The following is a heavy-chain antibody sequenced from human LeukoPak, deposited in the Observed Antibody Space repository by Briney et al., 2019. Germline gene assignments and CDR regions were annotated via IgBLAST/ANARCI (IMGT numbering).Heavy chain of an antibody. CDR1: GFTFSSYA. CDR3: ARGFRKIEY. J-gene: IGHJ4*02. CDR2: ISYDGSNK. V-gene: IGHV3-30-3*01. Sequence: GGSLRLSCAASGFTFSSYAMHWVRQAPGKGLEWVAVISYDGSNKYYADSVKGRFTISRDNSKNTVYLQMNSLRAEDTAVYYCARGFRKIEYWGQGTLVTVSS.